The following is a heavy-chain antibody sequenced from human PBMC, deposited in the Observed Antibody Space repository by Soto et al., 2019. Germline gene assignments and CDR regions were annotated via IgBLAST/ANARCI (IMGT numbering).Heavy chain of an antibody. D-gene: IGHD2-15*01. CDR2: INPSGGST. V-gene: IGHV1-46*01. Sequence: QVQLVQSGAEVKKPGASVNVSCKASGYTFTSYYRHWVRQAPGQGLEWMGIINPSGGSTSYAQKFQGRVTMPRDTSTSTVYMELSSLRSEDTAVYYCARDQGCSGGSCYPYYWGQGTLVTVSS. J-gene: IGHJ4*02. CDR3: ARDQGCSGGSCYPYY. CDR1: GYTFTSYY.